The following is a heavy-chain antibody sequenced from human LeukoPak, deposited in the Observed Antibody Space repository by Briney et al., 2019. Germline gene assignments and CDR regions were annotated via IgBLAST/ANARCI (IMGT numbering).Heavy chain of an antibody. J-gene: IGHJ3*02. Sequence: SQTLSLTCAISGDSVSSNIAAWNWVRQSPSRGLEWLGRTYYRSKWYNDYAVSVKSRITINPDTSKNHFSLQLNSVTPEDTAVYYCAKAGYYDILTGYDSDAFDIWGQGTMVTVSS. CDR1: GDSVSSNIAA. V-gene: IGHV6-1*01. D-gene: IGHD3-9*01. CDR2: TYYRSKWYN. CDR3: AKAGYYDILTGYDSDAFDI.